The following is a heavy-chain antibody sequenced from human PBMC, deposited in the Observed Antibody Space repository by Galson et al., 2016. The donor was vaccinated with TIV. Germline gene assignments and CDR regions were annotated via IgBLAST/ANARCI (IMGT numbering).Heavy chain of an antibody. J-gene: IGHJ3*02. V-gene: IGHV6-1*01. CDR2: TYCRSRCYY. Sequence: CAISGDSVSSHSAAWNWIRQSPSRGLEWLGRTYCRSRCYYDYAVSVKSRITIESDTSKNQFSLQLNSVTPEDTAVYYCTRAAGKNGASCYATCETFDIWGQGTMVTVSS. D-gene: IGHD2-2*01. CDR1: GDSVSSHSAA. CDR3: TRAAGKNGASCYATCETFDI.